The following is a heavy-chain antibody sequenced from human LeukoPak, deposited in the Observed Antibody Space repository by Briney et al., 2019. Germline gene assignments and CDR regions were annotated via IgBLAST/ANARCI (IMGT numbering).Heavy chain of an antibody. J-gene: IGHJ5*02. CDR2: ISAYNGNT. V-gene: IGHV1-18*04. CDR3: ARAIAAGENWFDP. CDR1: GYAFTSYY. Sequence: ASVKVSCKASGYAFTSYYMHWVRQAPGQGLEWMGWISAYNGNTNYAQKLQGRVTMTTDTSTSTAYMELRSLRSDDTAVYYCARAIAAGENWFDPWGQGTLVTVSS. D-gene: IGHD6-13*01.